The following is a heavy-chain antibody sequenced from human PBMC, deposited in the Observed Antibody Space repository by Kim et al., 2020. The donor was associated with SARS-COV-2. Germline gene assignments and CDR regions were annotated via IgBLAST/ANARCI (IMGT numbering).Heavy chain of an antibody. V-gene: IGHV1-24*01. D-gene: IGHD6-19*01. CDR3: ATGPPVAGNWFDP. J-gene: IGHJ5*02. CDR2: FDPEDGET. CDR1: GYTLTELS. Sequence: ASVKVSCKLSGYTLTELSMHWVRQAPGKGLEWMGGFDPEDGETIYAQKFQGRVTMTEDTSTDTAYMELSSLRSEDTAVYYCATGPPVAGNWFDPWGQGTLVTVSS.